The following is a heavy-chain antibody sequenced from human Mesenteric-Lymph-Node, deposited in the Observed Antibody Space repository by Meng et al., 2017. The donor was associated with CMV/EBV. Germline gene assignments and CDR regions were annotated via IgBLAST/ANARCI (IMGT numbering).Heavy chain of an antibody. D-gene: IGHD3-3*01. CDR1: GGSISSYY. CDR2: IYYSGRT. V-gene: IGHV4-59*01. CDR3: ARAPTKYDFWSGFPALDV. Sequence: SETLSLTCTVSGGSISSYYWNWIRQPPGKGLEWIGYIYYSGRTNYNPSLKSRVTMSVDTSKNQFSLKVTSVTAADTAVYYCARAPTKYDFWSGFPALDVWGQGTTVTVSS. J-gene: IGHJ6*02.